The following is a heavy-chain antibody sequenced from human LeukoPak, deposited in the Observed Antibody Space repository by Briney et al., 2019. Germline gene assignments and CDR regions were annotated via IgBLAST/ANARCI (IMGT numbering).Heavy chain of an antibody. CDR1: GFTFRSYA. Sequence: PGGSLRLSCAASGFTFRSYAMGWVRQAPGKGLEWVSAVSASADNTYYADFVKGRFTISRDNSKNTLYLQVHSLRVDDTAVYYCAKEAHRPLPTDCWGQGTLVTVSS. CDR3: AKEAHRPLPTDC. J-gene: IGHJ4*02. V-gene: IGHV3-23*01. CDR2: VSASADNT.